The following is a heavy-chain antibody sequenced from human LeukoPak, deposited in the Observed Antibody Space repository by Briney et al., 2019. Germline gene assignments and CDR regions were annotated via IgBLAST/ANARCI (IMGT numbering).Heavy chain of an antibody. CDR3: AKAPSGSGRRGYYFDY. D-gene: IGHD2-15*01. Sequence: GGSLRLSCAASGFTFDDYAMHWVRQAPGKGLEWVSGISWNSGSIGYADSVKGRFTISRDNAKNSLYLQMNSLRAEDTALYYCAKAPSGSGRRGYYFDYWGQGTLVTVSS. V-gene: IGHV3-9*01. CDR2: ISWNSGSI. J-gene: IGHJ4*02. CDR1: GFTFDDYA.